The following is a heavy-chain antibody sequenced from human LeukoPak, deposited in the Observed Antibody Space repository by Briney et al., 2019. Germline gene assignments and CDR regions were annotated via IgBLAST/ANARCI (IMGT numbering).Heavy chain of an antibody. CDR1: GFTFSSYA. Sequence: GGSLRLSCAASGFTFSSYAMSWVRQAPGKGLEWVSAISGSGGSTYYADSVKGRFTISRDNFKNTLYLQMNSLRAEDTAVYYCAKMGASSNWFDSWGQGTLVAVSP. CDR3: AKMGASSNWFDS. V-gene: IGHV3-23*01. D-gene: IGHD3-16*01. J-gene: IGHJ5*01. CDR2: ISGSGGST.